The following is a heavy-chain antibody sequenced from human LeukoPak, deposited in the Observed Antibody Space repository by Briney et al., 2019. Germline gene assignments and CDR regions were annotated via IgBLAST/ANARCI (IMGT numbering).Heavy chain of an antibody. V-gene: IGHV3-7*03. CDR2: IKEDESAK. J-gene: IGHJ4*02. D-gene: IGHD3-3*01. CDR3: ARERAGDPGGEEVFGAAPYDY. Sequence: PGGSLRLSCAASGFSFSTFWMAWVRQAPGKGLEWVANIKEDESAKHQADSVKGRFTIFRDNAQNSVFLQMTSLRPDDTGIYYCARERAGDPGGEEVFGAAPYDYWGQGTLVTVSS. CDR1: GFSFSTFW.